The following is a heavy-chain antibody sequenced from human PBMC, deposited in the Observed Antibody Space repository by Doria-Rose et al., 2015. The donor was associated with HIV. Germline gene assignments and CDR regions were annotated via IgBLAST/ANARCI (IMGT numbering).Heavy chain of an antibody. CDR2: IFSDDER. V-gene: IGHV2-26*01. CDR3: ARIKSSRWYHKYYFDF. D-gene: IGHD6-13*01. Sequence: QITLKESGPVLVKPTETLTLTCTVSGVSLSSPGMGVSWIRQPPGKALEWLANIFSDDERSYKTSLKSRHTTSRGTSKGQVVLTMTDMDPVDTATYYCARIKSSRWYHKYYFDFWGQGTLVIVSA. CDR1: GVSLSSPGMG. J-gene: IGHJ4*02.